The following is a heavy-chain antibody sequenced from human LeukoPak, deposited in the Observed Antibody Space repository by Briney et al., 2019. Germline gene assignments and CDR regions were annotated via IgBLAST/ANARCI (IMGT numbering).Heavy chain of an antibody. V-gene: IGHV3-15*01. D-gene: IGHD6-13*01. CDR1: GFTFSNAW. CDR2: IKSKTDGGTT. CDR3: ATRKIAAAGLRFDY. J-gene: IGHJ4*02. Sequence: GGSLRLSCAASGFTFSNAWMSWVRQAPGKGLEWVGRIKSKTDGGTTDYAAPVKGRFTISRDDSKNTLYLQMNSLRAEDTAVYYCATRKIAAAGLRFDYWGQGTLVTVSS.